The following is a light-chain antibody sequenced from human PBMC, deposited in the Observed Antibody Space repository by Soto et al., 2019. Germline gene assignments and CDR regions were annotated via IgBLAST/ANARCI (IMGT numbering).Light chain of an antibody. Sequence: EIVLTQSPGTLSLSPGERAALSCRASQTVSTTYLAWFQQRPGQAPRLLISATSSRASGIPDRFSGSGSGTDFTLTISRLEPEDFAVYYCQQYVTSPFSFGPGTKVEI. V-gene: IGKV3-20*01. CDR2: ATS. J-gene: IGKJ3*01. CDR1: QTVSTTY. CDR3: QQYVTSPFS.